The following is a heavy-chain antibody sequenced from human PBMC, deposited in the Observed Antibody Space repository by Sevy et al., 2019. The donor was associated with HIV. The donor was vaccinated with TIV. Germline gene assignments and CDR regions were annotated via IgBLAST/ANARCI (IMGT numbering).Heavy chain of an antibody. CDR2: ISSSSTI. J-gene: IGHJ6*03. Sequence: GGSLRLSCAASGFTFSTYSMNWVRQAPGKGLEWVSSISSSSTIYYADSVKGRFTISRDNAKNSLYLQMNSLRDEDTAVYYCARNGYGAQYYYYYYYMDVWGKGTTVTVSS. V-gene: IGHV3-48*02. D-gene: IGHD5-18*01. CDR3: ARNGYGAQYYYYYYYMDV. CDR1: GFTFSTYS.